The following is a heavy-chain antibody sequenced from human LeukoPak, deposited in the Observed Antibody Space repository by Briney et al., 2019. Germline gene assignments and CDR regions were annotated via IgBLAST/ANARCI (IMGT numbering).Heavy chain of an antibody. V-gene: IGHV4-39*07. J-gene: IGHJ4*02. CDR1: GGSISSSSYY. D-gene: IGHD6-19*01. Sequence: PSETLSLTCTVSGGSISSSSYYWGWIRQPPGKGLEWIGSIYYSGSTYYNPSLKSRVTISLDTSKNQFSLKLSSVTAAETAVYYCARVAGRGYPFDYWGQGTLVTVSS. CDR3: ARVAGRGYPFDY. CDR2: IYYSGST.